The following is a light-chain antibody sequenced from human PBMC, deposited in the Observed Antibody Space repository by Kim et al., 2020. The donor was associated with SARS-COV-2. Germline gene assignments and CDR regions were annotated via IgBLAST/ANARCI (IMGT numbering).Light chain of an antibody. CDR3: QQYKSLLYS. Sequence: SASRGDRVSLTCRASQSISRFLAWYQQKPGKVPKPLLYKASSLESGVPSRFSGSGSGTEFTLTISSLQPDDIATYYCQQYKSLLYSFGQGTKLEI. V-gene: IGKV1-5*03. CDR2: KAS. J-gene: IGKJ2*03. CDR1: QSISRF.